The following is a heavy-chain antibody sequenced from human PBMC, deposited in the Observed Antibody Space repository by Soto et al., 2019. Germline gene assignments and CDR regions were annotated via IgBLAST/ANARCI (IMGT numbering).Heavy chain of an antibody. Sequence: GGSLRLSCAASGFTFSSYSMHWVRQAPGKGLERVAVIWSDGSNKYYADSVKGRFTISRYNSKNTLYLQMNSLRAEDTAVYYCARDRYDILTGYYYNWFDPWGQGTLVTVSS. CDR1: GFTFSSYS. J-gene: IGHJ5*02. CDR2: IWSDGSNK. CDR3: ARDRYDILTGYYYNWFDP. V-gene: IGHV3-33*01. D-gene: IGHD3-9*01.